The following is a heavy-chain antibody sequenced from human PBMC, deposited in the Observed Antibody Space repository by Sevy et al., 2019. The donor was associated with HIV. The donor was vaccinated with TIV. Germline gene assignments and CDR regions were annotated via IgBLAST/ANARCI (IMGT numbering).Heavy chain of an antibody. V-gene: IGHV4-59*01. CDR3: ASGRGSYYDAFHI. Sequence: SETLSLTCSVSGGSISGNFWTWIRQPPGKGLEWIGYIYYSGSTNSNPSLKSRVSISLDTSKYQFTLKLISVTAADTDEYYCASGRGSYYDAFHIWGQGTMVTVSS. CDR2: IYYSGST. J-gene: IGHJ3*02. D-gene: IGHD1-26*01. CDR1: GGSISGNF.